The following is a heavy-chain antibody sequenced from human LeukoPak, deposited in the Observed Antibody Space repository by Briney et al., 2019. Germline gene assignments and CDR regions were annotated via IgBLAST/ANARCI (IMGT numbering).Heavy chain of an antibody. Sequence: PSETLSLTCTVSGGSISSSNFYWGWIRQPPGKGLEWIGSIYYSGNTYYYPSLKSRVTISVDTSKNQFSLKLSSVTAADTAVYYCARVNTDYYGSGTYYPSYFDYWGQGTLVTVSS. CDR1: GGSISSSNFY. D-gene: IGHD3-10*01. CDR3: ARVNTDYYGSGTYYPSYFDY. V-gene: IGHV4-39*07. CDR2: IYYSGNT. J-gene: IGHJ4*02.